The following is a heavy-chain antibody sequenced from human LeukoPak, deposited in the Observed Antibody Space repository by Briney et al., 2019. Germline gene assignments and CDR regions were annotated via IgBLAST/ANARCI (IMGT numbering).Heavy chain of an antibody. CDR1: GGSISSHY. D-gene: IGHD2-2*01. CDR3: AREHVVVVPAAIRAFYNRFDP. J-gene: IGHJ5*02. V-gene: IGHV4-59*11. Sequence: TSETLSLTCTVSGGSISSHYWSWIRQPPGKGLEWIGYIYYSGSTNYNPSLKSRVTISVDTSKNQFSLKLSSVTAADTAVCYCAREHVVVVPAAIRAFYNRFDPWGQGTLVTVSS. CDR2: IYYSGST.